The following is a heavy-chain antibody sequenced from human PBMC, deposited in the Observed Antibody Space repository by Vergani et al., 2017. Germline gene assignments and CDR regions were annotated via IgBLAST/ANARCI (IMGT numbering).Heavy chain of an antibody. J-gene: IGHJ3*02. CDR1: GGSFSGYY. Sequence: QVQLQQWGAGLLKPSETLSLTCAVYGGSFSGYYWSWIRQPPGKGLEWIGEINHSGSTNYNPSLKSRVTISVDTSKNQFSLKLSSVTAADTAVYYRARGGKYYYDSSGYAFDIWGQGTMVTVSS. CDR2: INHSGST. V-gene: IGHV4-34*01. CDR3: ARGGKYYYDSSGYAFDI. D-gene: IGHD3-22*01.